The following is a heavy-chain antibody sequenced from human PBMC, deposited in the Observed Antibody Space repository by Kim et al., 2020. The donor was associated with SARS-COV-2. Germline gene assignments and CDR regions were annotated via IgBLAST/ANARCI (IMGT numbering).Heavy chain of an antibody. V-gene: IGHV3-23*01. Sequence: ADSVKGRFTISRDNSKNTLYLQMNSLRAEDTAVYYCAKDRAAAGTWAFDIWGQGTMVTVSS. J-gene: IGHJ3*02. CDR3: AKDRAAAGTWAFDI. D-gene: IGHD6-13*01.